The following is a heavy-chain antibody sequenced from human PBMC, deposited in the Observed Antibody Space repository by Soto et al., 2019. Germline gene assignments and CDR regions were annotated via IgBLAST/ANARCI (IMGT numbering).Heavy chain of an antibody. V-gene: IGHV4-59*08. CDR3: ARHGAPIVATIRWWFDP. Sequence: PSETLSLTCTVSGGSISSYYWSWIRQPPGNGLEWIGYIYYSGSTNYNPSLKSRVTISVDTSKNQFSLKLSSVTAADTAVYYCARHGAPIVATIRWWFDPWGQGTLVTVS. CDR1: GGSISSYY. D-gene: IGHD5-12*01. J-gene: IGHJ5*02. CDR2: IYYSGST.